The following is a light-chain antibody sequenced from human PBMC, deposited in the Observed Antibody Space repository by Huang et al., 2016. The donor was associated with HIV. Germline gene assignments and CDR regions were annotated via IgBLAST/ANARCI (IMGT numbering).Light chain of an antibody. Sequence: IVLTQSPATLSLSPGERATLTCGASQRVRNNYLAWDQQKPGLAPRRLIYDADVRATGIPDRFSGSGSGTDFTRTISRLEPEDFAMYYCQQYSTSSYTFGQGTKVDI. CDR1: QRVRNNY. J-gene: IGKJ2*01. CDR3: QQYSTSSYT. V-gene: IGKV3D-20*01. CDR2: DAD.